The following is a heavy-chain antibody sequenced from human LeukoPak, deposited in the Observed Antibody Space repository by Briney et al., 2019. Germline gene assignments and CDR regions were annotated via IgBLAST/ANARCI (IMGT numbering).Heavy chain of an antibody. CDR2: VSSSGAYI. CDR1: GFTFSNYA. D-gene: IGHD5-24*01. J-gene: IGHJ2*01. V-gene: IGHV3-21*01. Sequence: AGGSLRLSCAASGFTFSNYAMNWIRQAPGKGLEWVASVSSSGAYIYYADLVEGRFTISRDNAKNSLSLQMNSLRAEDTAVYYCAREERDGYNYYWYFDLWGRGTLVTVSS. CDR3: AREERDGYNYYWYFDL.